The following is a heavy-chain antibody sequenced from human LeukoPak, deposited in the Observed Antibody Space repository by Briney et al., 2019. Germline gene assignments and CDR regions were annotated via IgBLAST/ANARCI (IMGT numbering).Heavy chain of an antibody. Sequence: PGGSLRLSCAASGFTFSSYAMTWVRQAPGKGLEWVSAITSGGSTYYADSVKGRFTISRDNSKNTLYLQMNSLRAEDTAVYYCAKDRGDSGWYLDYWGQGTLVTVSS. J-gene: IGHJ4*02. CDR3: AKDRGDSGWYLDY. V-gene: IGHV3-23*01. D-gene: IGHD6-19*01. CDR2: ITSGGST. CDR1: GFTFSSYA.